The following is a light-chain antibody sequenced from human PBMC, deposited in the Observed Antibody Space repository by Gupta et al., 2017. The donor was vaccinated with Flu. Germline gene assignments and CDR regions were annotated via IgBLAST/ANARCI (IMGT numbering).Light chain of an antibody. J-gene: IGKJ1*01. CDR2: WAS. V-gene: IGKV4-1*01. CDR3: QQYYSTPWT. CDR1: QSVSYISNNKDY. Sequence: NCKTSQSVSYISNNKDYLAWYQQKPGQPPKLVIYWASTRESGVPDRFSGSGSGTDFTLTISSLQAEDVAVYYCQQYYSTPWTFGQGTKVEIK.